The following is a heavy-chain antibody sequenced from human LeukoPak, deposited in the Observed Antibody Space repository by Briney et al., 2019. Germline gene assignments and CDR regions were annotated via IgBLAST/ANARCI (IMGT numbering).Heavy chain of an antibody. D-gene: IGHD2/OR15-2a*01. CDR1: GNTFSSYG. CDR2: ISYDGRNK. CDR3: TRGISYTMNI. Sequence: GRSLRLSCAASGNTFSSYGMHWVRQAPGKGLEWVAVISYDGRNKYYADSVKGRFTISRDNSKNTLYLQMNSLRAEDTSVYYCTRGISYTMNIWGQGTTVTVSS. V-gene: IGHV3-30*03. J-gene: IGHJ6*02.